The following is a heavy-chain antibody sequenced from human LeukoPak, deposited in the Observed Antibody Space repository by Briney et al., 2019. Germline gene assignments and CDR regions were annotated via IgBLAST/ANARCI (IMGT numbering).Heavy chain of an antibody. CDR3: ARRISGSYRYY. CDR1: GFAFSTYG. D-gene: IGHD3-10*01. CDR2: ITSRSTT. Sequence: GGSLTLSCAASGFAFSTYGMNWVRQAPGKGLEWISYITSRSTTYYADSVRGRFTISRDNAKNSLYLEMNGLRDDDTAVYYCARRISGSYRYYWVKGGLVTDCS. V-gene: IGHV3-48*02. J-gene: IGHJ4*02.